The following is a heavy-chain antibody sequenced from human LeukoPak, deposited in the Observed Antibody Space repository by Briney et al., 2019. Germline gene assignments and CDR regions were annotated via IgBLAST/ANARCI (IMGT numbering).Heavy chain of an antibody. Sequence: SETLSLTCAVSGYSISSDYYWGWIRQPPGKGPEWIGSVFHTGSSYYIPSLKSRVTISVDTSKNQFSLEVSSVTAADTAIYYCARGISTTGHDYWGPGTLVTVSS. CDR3: ARGISTTGHDY. CDR2: VFHTGSS. CDR1: GYSISSDYY. D-gene: IGHD4-11*01. V-gene: IGHV4-38-2*01. J-gene: IGHJ4*02.